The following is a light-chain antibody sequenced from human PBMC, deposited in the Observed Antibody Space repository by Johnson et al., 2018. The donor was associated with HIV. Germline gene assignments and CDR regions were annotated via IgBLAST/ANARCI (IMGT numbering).Light chain of an antibody. CDR1: TSNIGNNY. Sequence: QSVLTQPPSVSAAPGQKVTISCSGSTSNIGNNYVSWYQHLPGTAPKLLICENNKRPSGIPDRFSGSKSGTSATLGITGLWPEDEADYYCLAWDTGPAAHDIVGTETKVTVL. V-gene: IGLV1-41*01. J-gene: IGLJ1*01. CDR3: LAWDTGPAAHDI. CDR2: ENN.